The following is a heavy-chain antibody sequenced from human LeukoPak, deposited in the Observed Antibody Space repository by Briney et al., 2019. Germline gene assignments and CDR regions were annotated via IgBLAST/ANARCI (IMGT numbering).Heavy chain of an antibody. V-gene: IGHV3-30-3*01. CDR2: ISNDGINK. CDR3: ARGYGGVGY. D-gene: IGHD4-23*01. Sequence: GRSLRLSCAASGFTLSSYAVHWVRQSPGKGLEWVAVISNDGINKYYVDSVKGRFTISRDNSKNTLNLQMNSLRAEDTAVYYCARGYGGVGYWGQGTLVTVSS. CDR1: GFTLSSYA. J-gene: IGHJ4*02.